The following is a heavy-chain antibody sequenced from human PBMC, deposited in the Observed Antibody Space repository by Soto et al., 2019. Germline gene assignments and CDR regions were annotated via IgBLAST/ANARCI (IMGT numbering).Heavy chain of an antibody. CDR3: FGQRERFADFYTTFYGLQV. V-gene: IGHV3-21*01. D-gene: IGHD3-10*01. J-gene: IGHJ6*02. CDR1: GFAFERYA. Sequence: PGGSLRLSGSASGFAFERYAFNWVRQAPWKGLEWLSSFSSDSTHIYDADSVRGRFTIARDNAKKSLFLHMNSLRAEDTAVYYCFGQRERFADFYTTFYGLQVWGQRTTVAVCS. CDR2: FSSDSTHI.